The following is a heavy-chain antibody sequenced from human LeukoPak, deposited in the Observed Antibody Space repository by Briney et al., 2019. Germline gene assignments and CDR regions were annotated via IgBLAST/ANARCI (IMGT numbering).Heavy chain of an antibody. D-gene: IGHD4-17*01. CDR3: ARGVPTVTTGESHYYYGMDV. CDR2: IWYDGSNK. J-gene: IGHJ6*02. CDR1: GFTFSTSG. V-gene: IGHV3-33*01. Sequence: PGGSLRLSCAASGFTFSTSGMHWVRQAPGKGLEWVAVIWYDGSNKHYADSVKGRFSISRDNPKNTLYLQMNTLRAEDTAVYYCARGVPTVTTGESHYYYGMDVWGQGTTVTVSS.